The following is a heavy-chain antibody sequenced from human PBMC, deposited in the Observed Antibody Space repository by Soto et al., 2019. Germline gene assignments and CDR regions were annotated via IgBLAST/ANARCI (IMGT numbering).Heavy chain of an antibody. CDR1: GGSISSGGYY. J-gene: IGHJ6*03. CDR3: ARVSRFVPAAIVDYYYMDV. Sequence: QVQLQESGPGLVKPSQTLSLTCTVSGGSISSGGYYWSWIRQHPGKGLEWIGYIYYSGSTYYHPSLKSRVTISVDTSKNQFSLKLSSVTAADTAVYYCARVSRFVPAAIVDYYYMDVWGKGTTVTVSS. CDR2: IYYSGST. D-gene: IGHD2-2*01. V-gene: IGHV4-31*03.